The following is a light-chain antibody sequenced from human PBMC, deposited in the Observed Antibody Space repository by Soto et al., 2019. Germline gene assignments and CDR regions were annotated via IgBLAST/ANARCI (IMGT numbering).Light chain of an antibody. J-gene: IGKJ3*01. CDR3: QQRSNWSFT. V-gene: IGKV3-11*01. CDR1: RSVSSY. Sequence: EIVLTQSPATLSLSPGERATLSCRASRSVSSYLAWYQQKPGQAPSLLIYDASNRATGIPARFSGSGSGTEFTLTISSLEPEDFAVYYCQQRSNWSFTFGPGTKVDIK. CDR2: DAS.